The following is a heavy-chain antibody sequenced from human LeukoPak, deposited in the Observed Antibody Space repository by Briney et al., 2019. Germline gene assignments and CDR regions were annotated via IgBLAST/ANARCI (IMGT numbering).Heavy chain of an antibody. D-gene: IGHD2-2*01. CDR2: IDRTGSYI. Sequence: GGSLRLSCAASGFSFSIYSMNWVRQAPGKGLEWVSSIDRTGSYIYYADSVKGRHTISRDNAKNSVYLRMNSLRAEDTAVYYCARRYCSTTNCYAFDFWGQGTLVAVSS. CDR3: ARRYCSTTNCYAFDF. J-gene: IGHJ4*02. CDR1: GFSFSIYS. V-gene: IGHV3-21*01.